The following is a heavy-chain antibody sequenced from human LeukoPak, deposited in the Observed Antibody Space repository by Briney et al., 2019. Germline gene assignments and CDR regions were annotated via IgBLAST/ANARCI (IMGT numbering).Heavy chain of an antibody. CDR3: AREGDGYLQPVDY. V-gene: IGHV4-39*07. CDR1: GGSISSSSYY. CDR2: IYYSGGT. J-gene: IGHJ4*02. Sequence: SETLSLTCTVSGGSISSSSYYWGWIRQPPGKGLEWIGSIYYSGGTYYNPSLKSRVTISVDTSKNQFSLKLSSVTAADTAVYYCAREGDGYLQPVDYWGQGTLVTVSS. D-gene: IGHD5-24*01.